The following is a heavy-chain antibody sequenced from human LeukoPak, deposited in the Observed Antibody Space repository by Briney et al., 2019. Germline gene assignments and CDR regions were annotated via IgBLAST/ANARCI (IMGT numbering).Heavy chain of an antibody. J-gene: IGHJ4*02. D-gene: IGHD3-3*01. CDR1: GGSISSSNYY. Sequence: SETLSLTCTVSGGSISSSNYYWGWIRQPPGKGLEWIGSIYYSGGAYYNPSLKGRVTISVGTSTDQFSLKLSSVTAADMAVYYCARGPLRSGFDSWGQGTLVTVSS. V-gene: IGHV4-39*01. CDR2: IYYSGGA. CDR3: ARGPLRSGFDS.